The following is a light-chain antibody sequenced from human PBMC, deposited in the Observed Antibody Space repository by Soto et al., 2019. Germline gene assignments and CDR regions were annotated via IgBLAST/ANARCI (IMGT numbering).Light chain of an antibody. CDR2: AAS. CDR1: QGISSY. J-gene: IGKJ1*01. CDR3: QHYNVYPWT. Sequence: IQLTHSPSSLSASVGDRVTITCRASQGISSYLAWYQQKPGKAPKLLIYAASTLQSGVPSRFSGSGSGTEFTLTISSLQPEDFATYYCQHYNVYPWTFGQGTKVDIK. V-gene: IGKV1-9*01.